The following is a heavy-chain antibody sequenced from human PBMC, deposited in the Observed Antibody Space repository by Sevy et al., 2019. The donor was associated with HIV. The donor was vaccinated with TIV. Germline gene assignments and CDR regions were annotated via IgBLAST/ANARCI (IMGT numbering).Heavy chain of an antibody. Sequence: GGSLRLSCTGSGFTFDDYDVSWVRQAPGKGLEWVGFIRSEAYGGTTAYGASVKGRFTISRDDSKNIAYLQMNSLKTDDTAVYYCTRNIRDLVPYYYYYMDVWGKGTTVTVSS. J-gene: IGHJ6*03. V-gene: IGHV3-49*04. CDR3: TRNIRDLVPYYYYYMDV. D-gene: IGHD6-13*01. CDR2: IRSEAYGGTT. CDR1: GFTFDDYD.